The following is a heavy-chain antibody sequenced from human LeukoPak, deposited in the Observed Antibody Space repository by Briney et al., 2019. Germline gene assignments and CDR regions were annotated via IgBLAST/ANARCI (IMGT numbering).Heavy chain of an antibody. J-gene: IGHJ2*01. CDR2: ICSAGDT. Sequence: GGSLRLSCAASGFTFSRYDMHWVRQPTGKGLEWVSAICSAGDTYYSGSVKGRFTISRENAKNSLYLQMNSLRAGDTAVYYCARLMTTGTTALNWYFDLWGRGTLVTVSS. CDR3: ARLMTTGTTALNWYFDL. D-gene: IGHD4-17*01. CDR1: GFTFSRYD. V-gene: IGHV3-13*04.